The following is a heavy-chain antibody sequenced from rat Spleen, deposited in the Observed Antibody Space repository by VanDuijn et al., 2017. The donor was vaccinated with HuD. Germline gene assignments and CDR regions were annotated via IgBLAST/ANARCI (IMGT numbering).Heavy chain of an antibody. J-gene: IGHJ2*01. CDR3: ASITMGITTFDY. V-gene: IGHV3-1*01. CDR1: GYSITSNY. D-gene: IGHD1-9*01. CDR2: ISYSGAT. Sequence: VQLQESGPGLVKPSQSLSLTCSVTGYSITSNYWGWIRKFPGNKMEWMGFISYSGATSYNPSLKSRISITRDTSKNQFFLQLKSVTNEDTATYYCASITMGITTFDYWGQGVMVTVSS.